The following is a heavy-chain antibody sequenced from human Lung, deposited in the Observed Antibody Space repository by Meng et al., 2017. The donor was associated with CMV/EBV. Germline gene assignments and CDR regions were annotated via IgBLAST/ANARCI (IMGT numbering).Heavy chain of an antibody. Sequence: QVQLVQSGGEVKKPGASVKVSCKTSGYPFKRYAITWVRQAPGQGLEWMGWINPYNGNTDHAQNLQARLTMTTDTSTSTVYMELGSLRSDDTAVYYCARGRVSYSSSSSLNYWGQGTLVTVSS. CDR2: INPYNGNT. D-gene: IGHD6-6*01. CDR1: GYPFKRYA. J-gene: IGHJ4*02. CDR3: ARGRVSYSSSSSLNY. V-gene: IGHV1-18*01.